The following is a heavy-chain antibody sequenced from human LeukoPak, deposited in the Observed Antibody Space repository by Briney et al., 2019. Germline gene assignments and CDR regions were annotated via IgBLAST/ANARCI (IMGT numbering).Heavy chain of an antibody. D-gene: IGHD3-22*01. Sequence: PGGSLRPSCAASGFSFSSYGMHWVRQAPGKGLEWVAVIGYDGSNKYYADSVKGRFTISRDNSKNTLYLQMNSLRTEDTAVYFFAKEIYYDSSAFFDYWGQGTLVTVSS. J-gene: IGHJ4*02. V-gene: IGHV3-30*18. CDR3: AKEIYYDSSAFFDY. CDR2: IGYDGSNK. CDR1: GFSFSSYG.